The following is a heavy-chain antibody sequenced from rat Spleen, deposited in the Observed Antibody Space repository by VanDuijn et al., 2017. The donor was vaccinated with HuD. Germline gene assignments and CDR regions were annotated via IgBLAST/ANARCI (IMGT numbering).Heavy chain of an antibody. Sequence: EMQLVESGGGLVQPGRSMKLSCAASGFTFSNYDMAWVRQAPKKGLEWVAYISFDGGTTYYRDSVKGRFSISRDNAKSTLYLQMDSLRSEDTTTYYCARHGIYNNYGWFAYWGQGTLVTVSS. CDR3: ARHGIYNNYGWFAY. D-gene: IGHD1-10*01. CDR2: ISFDGGTT. V-gene: IGHV5-25*01. CDR1: GFTFSNYD. J-gene: IGHJ3*01.